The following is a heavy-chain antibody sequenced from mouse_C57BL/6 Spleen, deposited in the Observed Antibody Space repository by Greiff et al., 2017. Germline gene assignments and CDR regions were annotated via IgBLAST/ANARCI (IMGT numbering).Heavy chain of an antibody. J-gene: IGHJ1*03. Sequence: ESGPGILQSSQTLSLTCSFSGFSLSTSGMGVSWIRQPSGKGLEWLAHIYWDDDKRYNPSLKSRLTISKDTSRNQVFLKITSVDTADTATYYCARRDYGSSFHWYFDVWGTGTTVTVSS. D-gene: IGHD1-1*01. CDR1: GFSLSTSGMG. CDR2: IYWDDDK. CDR3: ARRDYGSSFHWYFDV. V-gene: IGHV8-12*01.